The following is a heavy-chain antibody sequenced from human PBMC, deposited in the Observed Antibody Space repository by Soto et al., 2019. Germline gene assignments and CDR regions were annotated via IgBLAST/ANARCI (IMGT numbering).Heavy chain of an antibody. CDR2: ISYDGSNK. J-gene: IGHJ3*02. Sequence: LRLSCAASGFTFSSYGMHWVRQAPGKGLEWVAVISYDGSNKYYADSVKGRFTISRDNSKNTLYLQMNSLRAEDTAVYYCAKDELRNAFDIWGQGTMVTVSS. D-gene: IGHD1-7*01. CDR3: AKDELRNAFDI. V-gene: IGHV3-30*18. CDR1: GFTFSSYG.